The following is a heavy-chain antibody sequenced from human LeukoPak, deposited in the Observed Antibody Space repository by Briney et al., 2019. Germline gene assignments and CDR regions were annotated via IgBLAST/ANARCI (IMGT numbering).Heavy chain of an antibody. CDR2: IYYSGSA. D-gene: IGHD2-21*01. J-gene: IGHJ4*02. CDR3: ARHFVAFPHYFDY. CDR1: GGSISSYY. V-gene: IGHV4-59*08. Sequence: SETLSLTCTVSGGSISSYYWSWIRQPPGKGLEWIAFIYYSGSAKYNPSLKGRVTISVDTSTNQFSLRLTSVTAADTAVYYCARHFVAFPHYFDYWGRGNLVTVSS.